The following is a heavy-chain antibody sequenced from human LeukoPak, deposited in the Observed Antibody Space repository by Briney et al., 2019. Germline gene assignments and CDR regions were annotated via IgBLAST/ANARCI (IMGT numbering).Heavy chain of an antibody. D-gene: IGHD3-16*01. CDR2: ITSSGGNA. CDR1: GFTFSSYA. CDR3: ARDSNILARLVDR. V-gene: IGHV3-23*01. Sequence: GGSLRLSCAASGFTFSSYAMTWVRQAPGKGLDWVSGITSSGGNADYADSVKGRFTISRDNSKNTLYLQMNSLRAEDTATFYCARDSNILARLVDRWGQGTLVTVSS. J-gene: IGHJ5*02.